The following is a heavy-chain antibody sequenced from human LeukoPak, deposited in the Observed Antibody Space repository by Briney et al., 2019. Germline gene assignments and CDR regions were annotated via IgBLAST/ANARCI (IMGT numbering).Heavy chain of an antibody. CDR2: INHSGST. J-gene: IGHJ3*02. CDR1: GGSVSGYY. D-gene: IGHD3-9*01. V-gene: IGHV4-34*01. CDR3: ARGGTFDILTGYGFDI. Sequence: SETLSLTCAVYGGSVSGYYWSWIRQPPGKGLEWIGEINHSGSTNYNPSLKSRVTISLNTSKTQFSLKLNSVTAADTAVYYCARGGTFDILTGYGFDIWGQGTMVTVSS.